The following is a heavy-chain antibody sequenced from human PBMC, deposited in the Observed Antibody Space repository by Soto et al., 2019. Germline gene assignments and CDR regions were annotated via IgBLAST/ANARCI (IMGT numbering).Heavy chain of an antibody. CDR2: IWYDGSNK. V-gene: IGHV3-33*01. CDR3: ARDGIGGTVFRGFCDY. J-gene: IGHJ4*02. CDR1: GSIFSGYG. Sequence: QKYLVESGGGVVQPGGSLRLSCVASGSIFSGYGMHGVRQAPGKGLEWVAVIWYDGSNKYYADSVKGRFTISRDNSKNMLYQQMDSLRAEDTAVYYCARDGIGGTVFRGFCDYWGQGTLVTVSS. D-gene: IGHD1-7*01.